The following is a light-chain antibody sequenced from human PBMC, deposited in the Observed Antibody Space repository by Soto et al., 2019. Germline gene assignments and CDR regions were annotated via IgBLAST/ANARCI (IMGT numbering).Light chain of an antibody. CDR3: QQFDNLPIT. J-gene: IGKJ4*01. Sequence: DIQMTQSPSSLSASVGDRVTITCQASQDISNSLNWYQQKPGKAPKLLIYDASNLETGVPSRFSGSGSETDFTFTISSLQPEDIATYYCQQFDNLPITFGGGTKVEIK. V-gene: IGKV1-33*01. CDR1: QDISNS. CDR2: DAS.